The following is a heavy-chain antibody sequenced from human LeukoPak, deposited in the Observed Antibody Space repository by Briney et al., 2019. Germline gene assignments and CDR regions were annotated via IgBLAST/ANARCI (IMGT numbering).Heavy chain of an antibody. CDR1: GYTFTGYY. J-gene: IGHJ4*02. CDR3: ARDPPYSSGWYFDY. Sequence: ASVKVSCKASGYTFTGYYMHWVRQAPGQGLEWMGWINHNSGGTNYAQKFQGRVTMTRDTSISTAYMELSRLRSDDTAVYYCARDPPYSSGWYFDYWGQGTLVTVSS. V-gene: IGHV1-2*02. D-gene: IGHD6-19*01. CDR2: INHNSGGT.